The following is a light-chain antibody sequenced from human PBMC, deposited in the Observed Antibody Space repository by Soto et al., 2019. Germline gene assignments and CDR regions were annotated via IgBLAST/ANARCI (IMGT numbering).Light chain of an antibody. CDR3: QQYYTYWHM. V-gene: IGKV3D-7*01. CDR1: QTVSSTY. Sequence: EIVLTQSPATLSLSPGERATLSCRASQTVSSTYLAWCQQKPGQAPRLLIYDVSNRATDIPARFSGSGSGTEFTLTISSLQPDDFATYYCQQYYTYWHMFGQGTKVDIK. J-gene: IGKJ1*01. CDR2: DVS.